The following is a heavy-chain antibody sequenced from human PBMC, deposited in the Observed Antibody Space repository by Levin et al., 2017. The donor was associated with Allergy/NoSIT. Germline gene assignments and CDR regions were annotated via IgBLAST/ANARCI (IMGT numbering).Heavy chain of an antibody. D-gene: IGHD2-2*01. CDR2: ISSSGSDM. CDR3: ARGDVVPVVSSPENWFDT. J-gene: IGHJ5*02. V-gene: IGHV3-48*01. CDR1: GFRFYIDA. Sequence: GGSLRLSCAASGFRFYIDAMNWVRQAPGKGLEWVASISSSGSDMYYADSVQGRFTISRDNGKNALYLQMNSLRSEDTAIYFCARGDVVPVVSSPENWFDTWGQGTLVTVSS.